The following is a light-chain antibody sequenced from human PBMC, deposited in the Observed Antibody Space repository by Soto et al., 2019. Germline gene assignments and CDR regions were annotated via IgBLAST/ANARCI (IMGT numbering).Light chain of an antibody. J-gene: IGKJ1*01. CDR2: GAS. Sequence: EIVLTQSPGTLSWSPGERATLSCRASQSVSSSYLAWYQQKPGQAPRLLIFGASIRAAGISDRFSGSASGTDFTLTISRLEPEDFAVYYCHQYATSPRTFGQGTKVEI. CDR1: QSVSSSY. V-gene: IGKV3-20*01. CDR3: HQYATSPRT.